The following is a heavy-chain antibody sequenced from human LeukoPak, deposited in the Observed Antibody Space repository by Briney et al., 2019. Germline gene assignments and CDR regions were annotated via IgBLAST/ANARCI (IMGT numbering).Heavy chain of an antibody. CDR3: ARHRFYYGSGSYYNFFDY. CDR1: GFTFSSYT. D-gene: IGHD3-10*01. J-gene: IGHJ4*02. CDR2: IRSSGSYV. V-gene: IGHV3-21*01. Sequence: GGSLRLSCAASGFTFSSYTMNWVRQAPGKGLEWVSSIRSSGSYVYYADSVKGRFTISRDNAENSLYLQMNSLRAEDTAVYYCARHRFYYGSGSYYNFFDYWGQGTLVTVSS.